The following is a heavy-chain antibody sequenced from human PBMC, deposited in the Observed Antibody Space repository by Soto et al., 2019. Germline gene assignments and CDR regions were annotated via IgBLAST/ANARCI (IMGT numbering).Heavy chain of an antibody. CDR2: IWYDGSNK. CDR1: GFTFSSYG. J-gene: IGHJ4*02. V-gene: IGHV3-33*01. D-gene: IGHD2-2*01. CDR3: ARDLYCSSTSCYYYFDY. Sequence: PGGSLRLSCAASGFTFSSYGMHWVRQAPGKGLEWVAVIWYDGSNKYYADSVKGRFTISRDNSKNTLYLQMNSLRAEDTAVYYCARDLYCSSTSCYYYFDYWGQGTLVTVSS.